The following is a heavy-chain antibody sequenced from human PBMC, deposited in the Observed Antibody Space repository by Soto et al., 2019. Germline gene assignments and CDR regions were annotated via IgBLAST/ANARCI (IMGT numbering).Heavy chain of an antibody. J-gene: IGHJ6*02. CDR1: GYSFSSYW. CDR3: AGHPLGDYDMMVD. V-gene: IGHV5-51*01. CDR2: IYPGDSDT. Sequence: GESLKISCKGSGYSFSSYWIGWVRQMPGKGLEWMGIIYPGDSDTRYSPSFQGQVTISADKSISTAYLQWSSLKASDTAMYYCAGHPLGDYDMMVDWGQGTTVTVSS. D-gene: IGHD4-17*01.